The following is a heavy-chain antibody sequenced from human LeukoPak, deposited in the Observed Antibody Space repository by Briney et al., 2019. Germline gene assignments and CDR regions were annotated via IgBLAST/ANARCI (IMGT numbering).Heavy chain of an antibody. CDR3: ARDPKDFYDTSNYLYFDY. D-gene: IGHD3-22*01. CDR1: GGSLGTDY. CDR2: VHYTGST. Sequence: SETLSLTCIVSGGSLGTDYWNWIRQSPGRGLEWIGFVHYTGSTNYNPSLKSRVTISADTSKNQFSLKLSSVTAADTAVYYCARDPKDFYDTSNYLYFDYWGRGTLVTVSS. V-gene: IGHV4-59*01. J-gene: IGHJ4*02.